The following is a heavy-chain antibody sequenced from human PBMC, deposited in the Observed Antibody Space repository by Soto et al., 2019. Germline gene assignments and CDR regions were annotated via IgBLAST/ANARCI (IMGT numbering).Heavy chain of an antibody. CDR3: ARDFVSTVMWYFQY. CDR2: IYSSGST. CDR1: GFTVSSNY. J-gene: IGHJ1*01. D-gene: IGHD4-17*01. V-gene: IGHV3-66*01. Sequence: GGSLRLSCAASGFTVSSNYMSWVRQAPGKGLEWVSVIYSSGSTYYTDSVKGRFTISRDNSKNTLYLQMNSLRAEDTAVYYCARDFVSTVMWYFQYWGQGTLVTVSS.